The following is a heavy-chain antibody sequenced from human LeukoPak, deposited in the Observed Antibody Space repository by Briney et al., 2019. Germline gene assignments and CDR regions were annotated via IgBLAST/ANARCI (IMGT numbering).Heavy chain of an antibody. V-gene: IGHV4-59*08. CDR2: IYYSGST. Sequence: PSETLSLTCTVSGGSISSYYWSWIWQPPGKGLEWIGYIYYSGSTYYNPSLKSRVTISVDTSKNQFSLKLSSVTAADTAVYYCASVGDGYSLFDYWGQGTLVTVSS. CDR3: ASVGDGYSLFDY. J-gene: IGHJ4*02. D-gene: IGHD5-18*01. CDR1: GGSISSYY.